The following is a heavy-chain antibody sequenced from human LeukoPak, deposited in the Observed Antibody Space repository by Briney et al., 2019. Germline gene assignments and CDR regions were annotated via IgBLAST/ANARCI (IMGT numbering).Heavy chain of an antibody. V-gene: IGHV3-30*03. CDR3: ARAQYDILTGYVGGTHDAFDI. D-gene: IGHD3-9*01. Sequence: GGSLRLSCAASGFTFSSYGMHWVRQAPGKGLEWVAVISYDGSNKYYADSVKGRFTISRDNSKNTLYLQMNSLRAEDTAVYYCARAQYDILTGYVGGTHDAFDIWGQGTMVTVSS. CDR2: ISYDGSNK. J-gene: IGHJ3*02. CDR1: GFTFSSYG.